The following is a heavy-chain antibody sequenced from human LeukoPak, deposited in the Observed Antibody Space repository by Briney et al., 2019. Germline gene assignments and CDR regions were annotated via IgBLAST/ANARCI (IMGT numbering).Heavy chain of an antibody. CDR1: GFTFSSYS. V-gene: IGHV3-21*01. CDR3: ASHVSVVTAPVPY. J-gene: IGHJ4*02. D-gene: IGHD2-21*02. Sequence: GGSLRLSCAASGFTFSSYSMNWVRQAPGKGLEWVSSISSSSSYIYYADSVRGRFTISRDNAKNSLYLKMDSLRAEDTAVYYCASHVSVVTAPVPYWGQGTLVTVSS. CDR2: ISSSSSYI.